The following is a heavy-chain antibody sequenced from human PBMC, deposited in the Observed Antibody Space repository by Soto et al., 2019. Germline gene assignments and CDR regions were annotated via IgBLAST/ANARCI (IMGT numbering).Heavy chain of an antibody. V-gene: IGHV1-18*01. CDR3: ARGRYGDY. Sequence: QVHLVQSGSEVKKPGASVKVSCKASGYTFTSYVITWVRQAPGQGLEWMGWISAHNGNTDYAQKLQGRVIVTRDTSTSTAYMELRSLRSDDTAVYYCARGRYGDYWGQGDLVTVSS. CDR1: GYTFTSYV. D-gene: IGHD1-1*01. CDR2: ISAHNGNT. J-gene: IGHJ4*02.